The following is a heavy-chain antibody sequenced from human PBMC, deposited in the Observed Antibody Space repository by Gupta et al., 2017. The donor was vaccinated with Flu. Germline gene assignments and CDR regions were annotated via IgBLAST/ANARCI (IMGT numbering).Heavy chain of an antibody. CDR2: IGGGGGGT. Sequence: EVQLVESGGGLEQPRGSLRLSCEASGFTFSSLVLSWVRQAPGKGLEWVSVIGGGGGGTYYADSVKGRFTISRDNSKNTLYLQMNSLRAEDTAVYYCVKGDGNSGWDNWGQGTLVTVSS. V-gene: IGHV3-23*04. CDR1: GFTFSSLV. D-gene: IGHD6-19*01. J-gene: IGHJ4*02. CDR3: VKGDGNSGWDN.